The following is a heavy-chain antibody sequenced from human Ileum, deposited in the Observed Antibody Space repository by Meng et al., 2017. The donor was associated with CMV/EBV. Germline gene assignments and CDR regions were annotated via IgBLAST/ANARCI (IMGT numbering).Heavy chain of an antibody. CDR1: GFTFSSYA. CDR2: ISYDGSNK. D-gene: IGHD6-13*01. Sequence: ASGFTFSSYAMHWVRQAPGKGLEWVAVISYDGSNKYYADSVKGRFTISRDNSKNTLYLQMNSLRAEDTAVYYCARRDHSSSWYYFDYWGQGTLVTVSS. V-gene: IGHV3-30*04. CDR3: ARRDHSSSWYYFDY. J-gene: IGHJ4*02.